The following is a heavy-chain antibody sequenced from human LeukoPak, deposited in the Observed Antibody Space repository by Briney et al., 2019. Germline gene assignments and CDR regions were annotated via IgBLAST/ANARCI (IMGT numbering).Heavy chain of an antibody. CDR1: GDSFSINSDA. V-gene: IGHV6-1*01. D-gene: IGHD5-12*01. J-gene: IGHJ4*02. CDR2: TYYRSKWYN. CDR3: ARFVATSGAFDY. Sequence: SPTLSLTFAFSGDSFSINSDAWNWLRQSPARGLEWLGSTYYRSKWYNDDAVSVKSRITINPDTSKNQFSLQLNSVTPEDTAVYYCARFVATSGAFDYWGQGTLVTVSS.